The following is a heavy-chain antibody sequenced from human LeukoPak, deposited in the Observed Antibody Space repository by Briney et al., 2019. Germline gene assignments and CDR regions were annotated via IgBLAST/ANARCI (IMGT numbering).Heavy chain of an antibody. CDR2: ISAYNGNT. Sequence: ASVKVSCKASGYTFTGYGISWVRQAPGQGLEWMGWISAYNGNTNYAQKLQGRVTMTTDTSTSTAYMELRSLRSDDTAVYYCARVLADTAFPALFDYWGQGTLVTVSS. D-gene: IGHD5-18*01. V-gene: IGHV1-18*01. CDR3: ARVLADTAFPALFDY. J-gene: IGHJ4*02. CDR1: GYTFTGYG.